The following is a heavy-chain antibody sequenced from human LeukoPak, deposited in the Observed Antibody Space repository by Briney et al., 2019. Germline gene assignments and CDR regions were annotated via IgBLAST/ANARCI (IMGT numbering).Heavy chain of an antibody. J-gene: IGHJ4*02. CDR2: ISYDGSNK. CDR1: GFTFSSYG. CDR3: AKPWGGGVRGGGYYFDY. V-gene: IGHV3-30*18. Sequence: GGSLRLSCAASGFTFSSYGMHWVRQAPGKGLEWVAVISYDGSNKYYADSVKGRFTISRDNSKNTLYLQMNSLRAEDTAVYYCAKPWGGGVRGGGYYFDYWGQGTLVTVSS. D-gene: IGHD3-10*01.